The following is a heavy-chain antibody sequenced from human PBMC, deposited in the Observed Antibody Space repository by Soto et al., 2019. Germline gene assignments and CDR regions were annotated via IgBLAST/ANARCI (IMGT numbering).Heavy chain of an antibody. CDR3: ATVATNAYNWLDP. CDR2: INSDGTKT. J-gene: IGHJ5*02. V-gene: IGHV3-74*01. Sequence: GGSLRLSCAGSGFTFNTYWMHWVRQAPGKGLVWVSRINSDGTKTSYADSVKGRFTISRDNAKNTVYLQMNSLRAEDTAVYYCATVATNAYNWLDPWGQGTLITVSS. CDR1: GFTFNTYW. D-gene: IGHD5-12*01.